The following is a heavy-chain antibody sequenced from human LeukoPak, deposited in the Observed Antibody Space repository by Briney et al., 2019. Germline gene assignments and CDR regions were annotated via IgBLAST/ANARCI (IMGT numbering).Heavy chain of an antibody. Sequence: KSGGSLRLSCAASGFTFSSCAMSWVRQAPGKGLEWVSAISGSGGSTYYANSVKGRFIISRDNSKNTLYLQMNSLRAEDTAVYYCANDPHLSDIAVSWGQGTLVTVSS. D-gene: IGHD6-19*01. CDR3: ANDPHLSDIAVS. J-gene: IGHJ5*02. V-gene: IGHV3-23*01. CDR1: GFTFSSCA. CDR2: ISGSGGST.